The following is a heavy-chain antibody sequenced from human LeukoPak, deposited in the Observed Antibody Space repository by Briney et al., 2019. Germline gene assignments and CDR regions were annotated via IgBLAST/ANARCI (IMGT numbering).Heavy chain of an antibody. V-gene: IGHV3-30*04. J-gene: IGHJ6*03. CDR3: AKEYYGDYLEFVYYYMDV. CDR1: GFTFSSYA. D-gene: IGHD4-17*01. CDR2: ISYDGSNK. Sequence: GGSLRLSCAASGFTFSSYAMHWVRQAPGRGLEWVTVISYDGSNKYYADSVKGRFTISRDNSKNTLYLQMNSLRAEDTAVYYCAKEYYGDYLEFVYYYMDVWGKGTTVTISS.